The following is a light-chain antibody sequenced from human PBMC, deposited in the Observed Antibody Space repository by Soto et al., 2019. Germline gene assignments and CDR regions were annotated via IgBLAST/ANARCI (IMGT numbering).Light chain of an antibody. V-gene: IGLV2-14*02. CDR1: SSDVGSYNL. CDR2: EVS. CDR3: SSYAGSNDVI. Sequence: QSALTQPASVSGSPGQSITISCTGTSSDVGSYNLVSWYQQHPGKAPKLIIYEVSKWPSGVPDRFSGSKSGNTASLTVSGLQAEDEADYYCSSYAGSNDVIFGGGTKLTVL. J-gene: IGLJ2*01.